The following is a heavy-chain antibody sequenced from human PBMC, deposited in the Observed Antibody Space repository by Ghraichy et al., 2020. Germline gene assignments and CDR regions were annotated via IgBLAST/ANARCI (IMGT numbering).Heavy chain of an antibody. CDR3: AKVGPSDYGDRGGFDY. CDR1: GFTFSSYA. V-gene: IGHV3-23*01. Sequence: GGSLRLSCAASGFTFSSYAMSWVRQAPGKGLEWVSAISGSGGSTYYADSVKGRFTISRDNSKNTLYLQMNSLRAEDTAVYYCAKVGPSDYGDRGGFDYWGQGTLVTVSS. D-gene: IGHD4-17*01. J-gene: IGHJ4*02. CDR2: ISGSGGST.